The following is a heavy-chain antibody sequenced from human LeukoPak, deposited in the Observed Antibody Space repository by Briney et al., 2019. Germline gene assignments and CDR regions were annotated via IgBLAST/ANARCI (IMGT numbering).Heavy chain of an antibody. V-gene: IGHV4-34*01. J-gene: IGHJ5*02. Sequence: SETLSLTCAVYGGSFSGYYWSWIRQPPGKGLEWIGEINHSGSTNYNPSLKSRVTISVDTSKNQFSLKLRSVTAADTAVYYCARGEPHYYYDSSGYYYPWGQGTLVTVS. D-gene: IGHD3-22*01. CDR2: INHSGST. CDR3: ARGEPHYYYDSSGYYYP. CDR1: GGSFSGYY.